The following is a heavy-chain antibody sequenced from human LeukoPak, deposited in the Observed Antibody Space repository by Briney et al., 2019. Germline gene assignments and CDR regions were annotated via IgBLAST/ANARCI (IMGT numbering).Heavy chain of an antibody. J-gene: IGHJ4*02. CDR2: ISAYNGNT. D-gene: IGHD2-2*01. CDR3: ARGGNAAAAYYFDY. V-gene: IGHV1-18*01. Sequence: PGASVKVSCKASGYTFTSYGISWVRQAPGQGLEWMGWISAYNGNTNYAQKLQGRVTMTTDISTSTAYMELSSLRSEDTAVYYCARGGNAAAAYYFDYWGQGTLVTVSS. CDR1: GYTFTSYG.